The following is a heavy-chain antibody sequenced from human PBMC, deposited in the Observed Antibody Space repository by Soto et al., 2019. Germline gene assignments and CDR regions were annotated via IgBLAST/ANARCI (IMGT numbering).Heavy chain of an antibody. Sequence: SVQVSCKASGYTFTGYYMHWVRQAPGQGLEWMGWINPNSGGTNYAQKFQGRVTMTRDTSISTAYMELSRLRSDDTAVYYCARVDDSSGYYYFADWGQGTMVTV. V-gene: IGHV1-2*02. CDR1: GYTFTGYY. CDR2: INPNSGGT. D-gene: IGHD3-22*01. J-gene: IGHJ4*02. CDR3: ARVDDSSGYYYFAD.